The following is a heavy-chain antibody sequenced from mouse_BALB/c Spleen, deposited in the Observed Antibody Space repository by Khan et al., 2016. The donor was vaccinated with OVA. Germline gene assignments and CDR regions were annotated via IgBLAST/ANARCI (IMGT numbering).Heavy chain of an antibody. CDR3: ARSTYRYAFAY. CDR2: ILYSGST. J-gene: IGHJ3*01. Sequence: EVELVESGPSLVKPSQTLSLTRSVTGDSITSGYWCWIRKFPGNKLEYMGYILYSGSTYYNPSLKSRISITRHTSQNQYYLQLNSVTTEDTATYYCARSTYRYAFAYWGQGTLVTVSA. CDR1: GDSITSGY. V-gene: IGHV3-8*02. D-gene: IGHD2-14*01.